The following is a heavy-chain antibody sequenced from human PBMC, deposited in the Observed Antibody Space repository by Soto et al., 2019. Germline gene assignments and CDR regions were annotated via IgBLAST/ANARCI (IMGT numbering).Heavy chain of an antibody. D-gene: IGHD6-13*01. CDR1: GGSFSGYY. CDR3: AHSAAGTIGFDY. V-gene: IGHV4-34*01. Sequence: QVQLQQWGAGLLKPSETLSLTCAVYGGSFSGYYWSWIRQPPGKGLEWIGEINHSGSTNYNPSLKSRVTISVDTSKNQFSLKLSSVTAADTPVYYCAHSAAGTIGFDYWGQGTLVTVSS. CDR2: INHSGST. J-gene: IGHJ4*02.